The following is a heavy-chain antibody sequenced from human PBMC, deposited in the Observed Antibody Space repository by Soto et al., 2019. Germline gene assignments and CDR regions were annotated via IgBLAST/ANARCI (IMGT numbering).Heavy chain of an antibody. Sequence: AASVKVSCKASGYTFTSYGISWVRQAPGQGLEWMAIISANNGNTNYAQNLQGRVTLTRDTSTNTVYMELSSLRSEDTAVYYCARGLTSGDYWGQGTLVTVSS. CDR2: ISANNGNT. CDR1: GYTFTSYG. V-gene: IGHV1-18*01. J-gene: IGHJ4*02. CDR3: ARGLTSGDY.